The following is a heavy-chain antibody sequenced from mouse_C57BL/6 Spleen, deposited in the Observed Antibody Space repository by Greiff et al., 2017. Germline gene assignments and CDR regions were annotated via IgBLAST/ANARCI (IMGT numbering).Heavy chain of an antibody. J-gene: IGHJ2*01. CDR1: GYTFTSYW. Sequence: VQLQQPGAELVRPGSSVKLSCKASGYTFTSYWMHWVKQRPIQGLEWIGNIDPSDSDTHYNQKFKDKATLTVDKSSSTAYMQLSSLTSEDSAVYYCARNGDGSMDYFDYWGQGTTLTVSS. V-gene: IGHV1-52*01. CDR2: IDPSDSDT. D-gene: IGHD1-1*01. CDR3: ARNGDGSMDYFDY.